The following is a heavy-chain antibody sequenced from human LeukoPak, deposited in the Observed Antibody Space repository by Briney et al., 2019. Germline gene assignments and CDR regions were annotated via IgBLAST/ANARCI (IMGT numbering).Heavy chain of an antibody. Sequence: GGSLRLSCAASGFTFSSYEMNWVRQAPGKGLEWVSYISSSGSTIYYADSVKGRFTISRDNTKNSLYLQMNSLRAGDTAVYYCAPYYYGSGSATNSFDYWGQGTLVTVSS. J-gene: IGHJ4*02. CDR2: ISSSGSTI. CDR3: APYYYGSGSATNSFDY. V-gene: IGHV3-48*03. D-gene: IGHD3-10*01. CDR1: GFTFSSYE.